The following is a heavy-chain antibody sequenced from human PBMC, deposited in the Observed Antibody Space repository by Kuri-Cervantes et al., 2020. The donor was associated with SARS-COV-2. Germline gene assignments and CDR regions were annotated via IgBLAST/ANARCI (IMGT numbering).Heavy chain of an antibody. D-gene: IGHD3-22*01. J-gene: IGHJ4*02. Sequence: GESLKISCKGSGYSFTSYWIGWVRQMPGKGQEWMGIIYPGDSDTRYSPSFQGQVTISADKSISTAYLQWSSLKASDTAMYYCARSYYDSSGYYFSYFDYWGQGTLVTVSS. CDR3: ARSYYDSSGYYFSYFDY. CDR1: GYSFTSYW. CDR2: IYPGDSDT. V-gene: IGHV5-51*01.